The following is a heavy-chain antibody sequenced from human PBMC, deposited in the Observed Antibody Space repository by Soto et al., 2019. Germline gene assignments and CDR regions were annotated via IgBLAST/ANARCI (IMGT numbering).Heavy chain of an antibody. D-gene: IGHD2-2*01. CDR2: IYYSGST. CDR1: GGSISSYY. CDR3: VVDLSCSSTSCHSYYYYYMDV. V-gene: IGHV4-59*08. Sequence: SETLSLTCTVSGGSISSYYWSWIRQPPGKGLEWIGYIYYSGSTNYNPSLKSRVTISVDTSKNQFSLKLSSVTAADTAVYYCVVDLSCSSTSCHSYYYYYMDVWGKGTTVTVSS. J-gene: IGHJ6*03.